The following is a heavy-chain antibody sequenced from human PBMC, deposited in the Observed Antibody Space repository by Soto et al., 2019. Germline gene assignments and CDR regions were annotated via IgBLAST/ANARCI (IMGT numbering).Heavy chain of an antibody. CDR1: GGSISSGGYY. D-gene: IGHD2-2*01. Sequence: SETLSLTCTVSGGSISSGGYYWSLIRQHPGKGLEWIGYIYYSGSTYYNPSLKSRVTISVDTSKNQFSLKLSSVTAADTAVYYCARDSCSSTSCPYNWFGPWGQGTLVTVSS. J-gene: IGHJ5*02. CDR3: ARDSCSSTSCPYNWFGP. CDR2: IYYSGST. V-gene: IGHV4-31*03.